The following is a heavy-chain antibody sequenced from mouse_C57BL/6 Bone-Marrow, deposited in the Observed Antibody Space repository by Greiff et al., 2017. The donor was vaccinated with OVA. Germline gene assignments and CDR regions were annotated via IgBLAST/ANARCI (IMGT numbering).Heavy chain of an antibody. CDR3: TREGLLRSLAY. J-gene: IGHJ3*01. CDR1: GFTFSSYA. D-gene: IGHD1-1*01. V-gene: IGHV5-9-1*02. Sequence: EVQVVESGAGLVKPGGSLKLSCAASGFTFSSYAMSWVRQTPQTRLEWVAYISSGGDYIYYADTVKGRFTIYRDNARNTLYLQMSSLKSEDTDMYYCTREGLLRSLAYWGQGTLVTVSA. CDR2: ISSGGDYI.